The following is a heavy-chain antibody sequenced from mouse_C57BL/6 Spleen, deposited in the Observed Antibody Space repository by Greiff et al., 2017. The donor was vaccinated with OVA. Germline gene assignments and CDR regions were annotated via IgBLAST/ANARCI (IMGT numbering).Heavy chain of an antibody. J-gene: IGHJ3*01. Sequence: QVQLKESGPELVKPGASVKISCKASGYAFSSSWMNWVKQRPGKGLEWIGRIYPGDGDTNYNGKFKGKATLTADKSSSTAYMQLSSLTSEDSAVYFDASPTDGSSYWCAYWGQGTLVTVSA. D-gene: IGHD1-1*01. V-gene: IGHV1-82*01. CDR3: ASPTDGSSYWCAY. CDR1: GYAFSSSW. CDR2: IYPGDGDT.